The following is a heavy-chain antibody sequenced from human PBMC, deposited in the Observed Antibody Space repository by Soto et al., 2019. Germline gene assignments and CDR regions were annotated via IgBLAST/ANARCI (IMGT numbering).Heavy chain of an antibody. V-gene: IGHV3-74*01. Sequence: EVQLVESGGGLVQPGGSLRLSCAASGFTFSTYWMHWVRQIPGKGLEWVSRVKSDGSTYYADPVNGRFTISRDNAWNTVCLQMNRLRAEDTDLYYCASGLKNYYGMDVWGQGTTVTVAS. CDR3: ASGLKNYYGMDV. CDR1: GFTFSTYW. J-gene: IGHJ6*02. CDR2: VKSDGST.